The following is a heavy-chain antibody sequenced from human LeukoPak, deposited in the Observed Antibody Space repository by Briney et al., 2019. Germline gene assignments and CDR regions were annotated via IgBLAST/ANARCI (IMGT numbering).Heavy chain of an antibody. J-gene: IGHJ4*02. CDR2: IYYSGST. CDR3: ARTPQSGYVAYYFDY. D-gene: IGHD5-12*01. Sequence: AETLSLTCTVSGGSISSYYWSWIRQPPGKGLEWIGYIYYSGSTNYNPSLKSRVTISLDTSKNQFSLKLSSVTAADTAVYYCARTPQSGYVAYYFDYWGQGTLVTVSS. CDR1: GGSISSYY. V-gene: IGHV4-59*01.